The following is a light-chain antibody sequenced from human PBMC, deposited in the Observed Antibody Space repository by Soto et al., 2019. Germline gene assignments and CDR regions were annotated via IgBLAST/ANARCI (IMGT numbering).Light chain of an antibody. CDR3: CSYAGSSTYV. CDR2: EGS. Sequence: QSALTQPASVSGSPGQSITISCTGTNSNIGSYNLVSWYQQHPGKGPKLMIYEGSKRPSGVSNRFSGSKSGNTASLTISGLQVEDEADYYCCSYAGSSTYVFGTGTKVTVL. V-gene: IGLV2-23*01. J-gene: IGLJ1*01. CDR1: NSNIGSYNL.